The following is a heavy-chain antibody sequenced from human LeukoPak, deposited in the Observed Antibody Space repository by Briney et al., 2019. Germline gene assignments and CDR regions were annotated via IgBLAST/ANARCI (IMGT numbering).Heavy chain of an antibody. CDR1: GFTFSSYS. V-gene: IGHV3-21*06. J-gene: IGHJ5*02. D-gene: IGHD3-22*01. Sequence: GGSLRLSCAASGFTFSSYSMNWVRQAPGKGLEGVSSISSSSSYIYYADSVKGRFTISRDNAKNSLYLQMNSLRAEDTAVYYCASDRSSGYYANWFDPWGQGTLVTVSS. CDR2: ISSSSSYI. CDR3: ASDRSSGYYANWFDP.